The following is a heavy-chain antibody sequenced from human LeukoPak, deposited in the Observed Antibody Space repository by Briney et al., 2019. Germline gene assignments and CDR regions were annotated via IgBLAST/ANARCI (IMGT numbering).Heavy chain of an antibody. CDR2: INHSGST. V-gene: IGHV4-34*01. D-gene: IGHD1-26*01. Sequence: SETLSLTCAVYGGSFSGYYLSWIRQPPGKGLEWIGEINHSGSTNYNPSLKSRVTISVDTSKNQFSLKLSSVTAADTAVYYCARGLTGESGSYLTWFDPWGQGTLVTVSS. CDR1: GGSFSGYY. CDR3: ARGLTGESGSYLTWFDP. J-gene: IGHJ5*02.